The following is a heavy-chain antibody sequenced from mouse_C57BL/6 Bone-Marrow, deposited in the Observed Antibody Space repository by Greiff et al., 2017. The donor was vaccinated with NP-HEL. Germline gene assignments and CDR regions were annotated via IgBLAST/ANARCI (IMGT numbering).Heavy chain of an antibody. CDR2: IYPGSGNT. V-gene: IGHV1-66*01. CDR3: ARGRTAARLFDY. D-gene: IGHD6-1*01. CDR1: GYSFTSYY. Sequence: QVQLQQSGPELVKPGASVKISCKASGYSFTSYYIHWVKQRPGQGLEWIGWIYPGSGNTKYNEKFKGKATLTADTSSSTAYMQLSSLTSEDSAVYYCARGRTAARLFDYWGQGTTLTVSS. J-gene: IGHJ2*01.